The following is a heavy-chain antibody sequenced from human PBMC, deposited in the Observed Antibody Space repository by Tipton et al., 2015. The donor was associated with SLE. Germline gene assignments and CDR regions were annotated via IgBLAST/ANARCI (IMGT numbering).Heavy chain of an antibody. J-gene: IGHJ4*02. CDR2: IFYSGST. CDR1: GDSISSSAYY. CDR3: ARASTPNSYDCSGFYLAFYFDY. V-gene: IGHV4-39*07. D-gene: IGHD3-22*01. Sequence: TLSLTCTVSGDSISSSAYYWGWVRQPPGKGLEWIGTIFYSGSTYYNPSLESRVTISVDTSKNQFSLKLSSVTAADTAVYYCARASTPNSYDCSGFYLAFYFDYLGQGTQVTVSS.